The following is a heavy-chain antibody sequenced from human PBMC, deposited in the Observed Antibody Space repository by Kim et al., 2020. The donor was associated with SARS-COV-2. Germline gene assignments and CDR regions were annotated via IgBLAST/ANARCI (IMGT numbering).Heavy chain of an antibody. Sequence: GGSLRLSCAVSGLTVSTSYMSWVRQAPGKGLEWVSVLYSGGDTYYGDSVKGRFTISRDDSKNTLYLQMNSLRAEDTAVYYCARDLMDPVYYYYCGMDVWGQGTTVIVSS. CDR3: ARDLMDPVYYYYCGMDV. V-gene: IGHV3-53*01. D-gene: IGHD2-2*03. CDR2: LYSGGDT. J-gene: IGHJ6*02. CDR1: GLTVSTSY.